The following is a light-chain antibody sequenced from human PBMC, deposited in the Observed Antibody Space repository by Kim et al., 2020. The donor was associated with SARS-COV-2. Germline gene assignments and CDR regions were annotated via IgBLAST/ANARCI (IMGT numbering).Light chain of an antibody. Sequence: QAVVTQEPSLTVSPGGTVTLTCGSSTGAVTRGHYPYWLQQKTGQAPRTLIYDTTKKHSLTPARFSGSILGDKAALTLSGALSEDEADYYCLVSYANVGVFGGGTQLTVL. CDR1: TGAVTRGHY. J-gene: IGLJ3*02. CDR3: LVSYANVGV. CDR2: DTT. V-gene: IGLV7-46*01.